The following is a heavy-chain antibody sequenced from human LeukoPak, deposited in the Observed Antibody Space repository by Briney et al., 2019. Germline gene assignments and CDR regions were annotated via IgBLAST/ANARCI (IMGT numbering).Heavy chain of an antibody. V-gene: IGHV3-13*01. CDR3: TRATAGFDY. Sequence: GGSPRLSCAASGFTFSSYDMHWVRQTTGKGLEWVSGIGTAGATFYPGSVKGRFTISRENARNSLYLQMNNLGAGDTAVYYCTRATAGFDYWGQGTLVTVSS. CDR1: GFTFSSYD. J-gene: IGHJ4*02. CDR2: IGTAGAT.